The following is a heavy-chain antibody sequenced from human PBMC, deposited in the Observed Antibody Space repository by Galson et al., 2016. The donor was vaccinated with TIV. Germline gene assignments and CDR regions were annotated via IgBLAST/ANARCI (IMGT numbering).Heavy chain of an antibody. V-gene: IGHV4-61*02. J-gene: IGHJ4*02. CDR3: ATSRVGKYEDSGSFDS. D-gene: IGHD3-22*01. CDR1: GGSISDGNYY. Sequence: TLSLTCTVSGGSISDGNYYWSWIRQPAGKGLEWIGRISTSGSTLFNLSLKSRITMSVDMSKNQFSLSLSSVTAADTADHYCATSRVGKYEDSGSFDSWGQGTLVTVSS. CDR2: ISTSGST.